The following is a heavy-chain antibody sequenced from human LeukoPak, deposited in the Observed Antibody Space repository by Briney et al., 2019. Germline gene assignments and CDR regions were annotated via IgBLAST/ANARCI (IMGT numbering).Heavy chain of an antibody. V-gene: IGHV4-34*01. CDR1: GGSFSGYY. CDR2: IFHSGGT. CDR3: ARGPYSYDSSGAFDI. J-gene: IGHJ3*02. Sequence: SETLSLTCAVYGGSFSGYYWSWIRQPPGKGLEWIGEIFHSGGTNYNPSLKSRVTISVDTSKNQFSLKLSSVTAADTAVYFCARGPYSYDSSGAFDIWGQGTMVTDSS. D-gene: IGHD3-22*01.